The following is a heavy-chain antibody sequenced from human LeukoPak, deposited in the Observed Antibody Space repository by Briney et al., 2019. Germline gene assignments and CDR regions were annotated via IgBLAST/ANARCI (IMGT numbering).Heavy chain of an antibody. CDR2: ICYSGST. V-gene: IGHV4-59*01. Sequence: SETLSLTCAVYGGSFSGYYWSWIRQPPGKGLEWIGYICYSGSTNYNPSLKSRVTISVDTSKNQFSLKLSSVTAADTAVYYCARVETVLWFGELDHPMNWFDPWGQGTLVTVSS. CDR3: ARVETVLWFGELDHPMNWFDP. D-gene: IGHD3-10*01. J-gene: IGHJ5*02. CDR1: GGSFSGYY.